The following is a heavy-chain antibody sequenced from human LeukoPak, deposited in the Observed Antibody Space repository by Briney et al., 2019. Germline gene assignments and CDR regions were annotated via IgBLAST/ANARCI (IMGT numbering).Heavy chain of an antibody. CDR2: IYYSGST. CDR1: GGSISSSSCY. J-gene: IGHJ4*02. Sequence: SETLSLTCTVSGGSISSSSCYWGWIRQPPGKGLEWIGSIYYSGSTYYNPSLKSRVTISVDTSKNQFSLKLSSVTAADTAVYYCARDKGGYYDSSGYYSTLYYFDYWGQGTLVTVSS. CDR3: ARDKGGYYDSSGYYSTLYYFDY. D-gene: IGHD3-22*01. V-gene: IGHV4-39*02.